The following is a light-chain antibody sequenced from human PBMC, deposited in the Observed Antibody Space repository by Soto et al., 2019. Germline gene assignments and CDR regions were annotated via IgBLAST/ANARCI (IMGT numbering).Light chain of an antibody. J-gene: IGKJ3*01. CDR3: QQYGSSILFA. V-gene: IGKV3-20*01. Sequence: EIVLTQSPGTLSLSPGERATLSCRVSQSVSSSYLAWYQQKPDQAPRLLIYGASRRATGIPDRFSGSGSGTDFTLTISRLEPEDFAVYYCQQYGSSILFAFGPGTKVDIK. CDR2: GAS. CDR1: QSVSSSY.